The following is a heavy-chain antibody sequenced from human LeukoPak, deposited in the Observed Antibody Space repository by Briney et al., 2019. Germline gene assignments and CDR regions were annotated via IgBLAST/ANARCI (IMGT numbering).Heavy chain of an antibody. CDR3: ASGGLAVPAARPHYFDY. CDR2: VIPIFGTA. J-gene: IGHJ4*02. CDR1: GGTFSSYA. Sequence: GSSVKVSCKASGGTFSSYAISWVRQAPGQGLEWMGGVIPIFGTANYAQKFQGRVTITADESTSTAYMELSSLRSEDTAVYYCASGGLAVPAARPHYFDYWGQGTLVTVSS. V-gene: IGHV1-69*01. D-gene: IGHD2-2*01.